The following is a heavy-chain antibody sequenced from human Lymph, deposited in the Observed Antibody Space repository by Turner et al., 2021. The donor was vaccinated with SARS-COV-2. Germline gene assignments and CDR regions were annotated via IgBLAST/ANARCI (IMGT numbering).Heavy chain of an antibody. Sequence: QVQLVESGGGVVQPGRSLRLYCAASGFTFGSHGMHWVRKAPGKGLEWVAVIWYDGSNKYYADSVKGRFTISRDNSKNTLYLQMTGLRAEDTAVYYCARYWGVVAAGKAYYYGMDVCGQGTTVTVSS. J-gene: IGHJ6*02. CDR1: GFTFGSHG. V-gene: IGHV3-33*01. CDR2: IWYDGSNK. D-gene: IGHD6-13*01. CDR3: ARYWGVVAAGKAYYYGMDV.